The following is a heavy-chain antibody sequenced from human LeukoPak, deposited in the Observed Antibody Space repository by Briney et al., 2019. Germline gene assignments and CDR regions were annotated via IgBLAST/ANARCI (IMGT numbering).Heavy chain of an antibody. Sequence: GGSLRLSCAASGFTFSSYWMHWVRQAPGKGLVWVSRINSDGSSTSYADSVKGRFTISRDNAKNTLYLQMNSLRAEDTAVYYCAKFMVVVPAATTDYWGQGTLVTVSS. CDR1: GFTFSSYW. J-gene: IGHJ4*02. CDR3: AKFMVVVPAATTDY. V-gene: IGHV3-74*01. D-gene: IGHD2-2*01. CDR2: INSDGSST.